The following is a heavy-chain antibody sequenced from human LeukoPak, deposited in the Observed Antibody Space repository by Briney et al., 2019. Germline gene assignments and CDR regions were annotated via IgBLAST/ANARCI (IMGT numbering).Heavy chain of an antibody. D-gene: IGHD1-26*01. J-gene: IGHJ5*02. CDR2: IYHSGKS. CDR3: ARDYKVLKGFVPREVGATGGWFDP. V-gene: IGHV4-38-2*02. CDR1: GYSISSGYY. Sequence: PSETLSLTCSVSGYSISSGYYWDWIRQPPGKGLEWIASIYHSGKSYYNPSLESRVTISVDTSKNQISLKLRSVTAADTAVYYCARDYKVLKGFVPREVGATGGWFDPWGQGALVTVSS.